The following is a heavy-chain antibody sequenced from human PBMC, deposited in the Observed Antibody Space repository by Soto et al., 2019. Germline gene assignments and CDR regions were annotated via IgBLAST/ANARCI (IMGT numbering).Heavy chain of an antibody. CDR3: ARNGGSSWYDYYYYYGMDV. J-gene: IGHJ6*02. Sequence: SSETLSLTCTVSGGSISSYYWSWIRQPPGKGLEWIGYIYYSGSTNYNPSLKSRVTISVDTSKNQFSLKLSSVTAADTAVYYCARNGGSSWYDYYYYYGMDVWGQGTTVTVSS. V-gene: IGHV4-59*01. D-gene: IGHD6-13*01. CDR2: IYYSGST. CDR1: GGSISSYY.